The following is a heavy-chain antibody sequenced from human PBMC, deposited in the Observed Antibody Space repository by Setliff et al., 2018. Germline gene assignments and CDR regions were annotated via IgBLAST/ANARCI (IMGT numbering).Heavy chain of an antibody. CDR2: IYQSGTT. CDR3: ARAPGRNIRGDY. J-gene: IGHJ4*02. V-gene: IGHV4-4*02. CDR1: GESIRSNNW. Sequence: SETLSLICTVSGESIRSNNWWNWVRQPPGKGLEWIGDIYQSGTTNYNPSLKSRVTISADTSKNQFSLKLKSVTAADTAVYYCARAPGRNIRGDYWGQGALVTVSS. D-gene: IGHD3-10*01.